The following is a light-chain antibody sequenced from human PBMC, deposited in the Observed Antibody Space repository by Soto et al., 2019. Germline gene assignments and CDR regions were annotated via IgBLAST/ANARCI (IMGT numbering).Light chain of an antibody. J-gene: IGKJ1*01. CDR2: TAS. CDR3: QQLDNYPRT. Sequence: DIQLTQSPSFLSASVGDRVTITCRASQGISSYLAWYQQKPGKAPKLPIYTASTLQSGVPSRFSGSGSGTEFTLTISSLQPEDFATYYCQQLDNYPRTFGQGTKVEIK. V-gene: IGKV1-9*01. CDR1: QGISSY.